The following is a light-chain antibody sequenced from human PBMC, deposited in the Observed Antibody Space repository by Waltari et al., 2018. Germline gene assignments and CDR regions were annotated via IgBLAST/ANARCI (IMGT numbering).Light chain of an antibody. Sequence: PGERATLSCRASQSVSSYLAWYQQKPGQAPRLLIYDASNRATGIPARFSGSGSGTDFTLTISSLEPEDFAVYYCQQRSNWITFGQGTRLEIK. CDR1: QSVSSY. CDR2: DAS. V-gene: IGKV3-11*01. J-gene: IGKJ5*01. CDR3: QQRSNWIT.